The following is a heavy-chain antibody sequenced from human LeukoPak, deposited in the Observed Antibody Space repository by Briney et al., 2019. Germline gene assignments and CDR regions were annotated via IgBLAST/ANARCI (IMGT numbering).Heavy chain of an antibody. CDR2: INSDGSST. V-gene: IGHV3-74*01. D-gene: IGHD3-10*01. CDR3: AKDAYYGSGSYLFDY. J-gene: IGHJ4*02. Sequence: PGGSLRLSCAASGFTFSSYWMHWVRQAPGKGLVWVSRINSDGSSTSYADSVKGRFTISRDNSKNTLYLQMNSLRAEDTAVYYCAKDAYYGSGSYLFDYWGQGTLVTVSS. CDR1: GFTFSSYW.